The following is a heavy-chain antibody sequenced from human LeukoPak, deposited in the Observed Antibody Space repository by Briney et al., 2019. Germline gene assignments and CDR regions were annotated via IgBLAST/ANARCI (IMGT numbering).Heavy chain of an antibody. V-gene: IGHV3-15*07. D-gene: IGHD1-1*01. Sequence: GRSLRLTCEASGVSFSDTCRSWVRQAPGKGREWVGLIKRKTDDGTTDYAAPEKGRFTISRDDSKHTLYLQTNSLKTEDTAVYYCTTQSGAWNFDYWGQGTLVTVSS. CDR3: TTQSGAWNFDY. CDR1: GVSFSDTC. J-gene: IGHJ4*02. CDR2: IKRKTDDGTT.